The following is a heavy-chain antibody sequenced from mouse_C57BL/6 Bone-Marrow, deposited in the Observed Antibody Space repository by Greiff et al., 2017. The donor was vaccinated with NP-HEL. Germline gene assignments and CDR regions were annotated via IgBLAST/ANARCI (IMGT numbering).Heavy chain of an antibody. D-gene: IGHD2-3*01. CDR3: ARRDDGVRDY. CDR2: IDPSDSYT. CDR1: GYTFTSYW. V-gene: IGHV1-69*01. Sequence: VQLQQPGAELVMPGASVKLSCKASGYTFTSYWMHWVKQRPGQGLEWIGEIDPSDSYTNYNQKFKGKSTLTVDKSSSTAYMQLSSLTSEDSAVYYCARRDDGVRDYWGQGTTLTVSS. J-gene: IGHJ2*01.